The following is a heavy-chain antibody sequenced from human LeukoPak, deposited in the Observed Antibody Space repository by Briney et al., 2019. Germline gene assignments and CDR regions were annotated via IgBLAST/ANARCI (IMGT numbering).Heavy chain of an antibody. CDR1: GFTFSSYW. CDR3: ASSYYDFWSGYYTLGDY. D-gene: IGHD3-3*01. CDR2: IKQDGSEK. Sequence: PGGSLRLSCAASGFTFSSYWMSWVRQAPGKGLEWVANIKQDGSEKYYVDSVKGRFTISRDNAKNSLYLQMNSLRAEDTAVYYCASSYYDFWSGYYTLGDYWGQGTLVTVSS. V-gene: IGHV3-7*01. J-gene: IGHJ4*02.